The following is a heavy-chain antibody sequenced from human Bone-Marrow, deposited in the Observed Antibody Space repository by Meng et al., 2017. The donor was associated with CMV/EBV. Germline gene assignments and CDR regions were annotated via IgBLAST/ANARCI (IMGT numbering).Heavy chain of an antibody. CDR2: IYYSGST. CDR3: ARISLEQQLVHGSWFDP. CDR1: GGSISSSGYY. J-gene: IGHJ5*02. V-gene: IGHV4-39*07. Sequence: SETLSLTCTVSGGSISSSGYYWGWIRQPPGKGLEWIGRIYYSGSTYYNPSLKSRVTISVDTSKNQFSLKLSSVTAADTAVYYCARISLEQQLVHGSWFDPWGQGTLVTVSS. D-gene: IGHD6-13*01.